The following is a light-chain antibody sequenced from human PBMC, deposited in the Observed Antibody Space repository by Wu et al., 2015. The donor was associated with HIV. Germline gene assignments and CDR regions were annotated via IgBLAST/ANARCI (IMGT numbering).Light chain of an antibody. J-gene: IGKJ1*01. CDR3: QQYASSTKT. CDR1: QSVSSTY. Sequence: EIVLTQSPGTLSLSPGDRATLSCRASQSVSSTYLAWYQQKPGQAPRLLIFGASSRATGIPDRFSGSGSETDFTLTISRLEPEDFAVYYCQQYASSTKTFGQGTKVEIK. V-gene: IGKV3-20*01. CDR2: GAS.